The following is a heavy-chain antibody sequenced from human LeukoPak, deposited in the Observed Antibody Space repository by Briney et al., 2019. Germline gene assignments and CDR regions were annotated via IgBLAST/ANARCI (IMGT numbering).Heavy chain of an antibody. D-gene: IGHD2-8*01. Sequence: PGGSLRLSCAASGFIFSSYAMSWVRQAPGKGLEWVSTISGSGGSTYYADSVKGRFTISRDNSKNTVYLQMNSLRAEDTAVYYCAKMVAPGNFDYWGQGTLVTASS. CDR1: GFIFSSYA. CDR3: AKMVAPGNFDY. CDR2: ISGSGGST. V-gene: IGHV3-23*01. J-gene: IGHJ4*02.